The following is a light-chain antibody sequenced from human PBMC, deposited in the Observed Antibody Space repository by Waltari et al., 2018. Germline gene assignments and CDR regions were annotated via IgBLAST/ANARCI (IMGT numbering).Light chain of an antibody. V-gene: IGKV1D-12*01. J-gene: IGKJ5*01. CDR3: QETNNFPST. CDR2: DAS. CDR1: QDISNQ. Sequence: DIQMTQSPSSVSASVGDTVPIPCRASQDISNQFTWYQQTPGKAPKFLIYDASTWESGVPSRFSGSGSGIDFTLTVRSLQPEDFATYYCQETNNFPSTFGQGTRLEIK.